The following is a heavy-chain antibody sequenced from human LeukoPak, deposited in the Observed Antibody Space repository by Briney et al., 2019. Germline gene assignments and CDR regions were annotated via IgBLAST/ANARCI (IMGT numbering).Heavy chain of an antibody. CDR2: ISGSGGST. V-gene: IGHV3-23*01. J-gene: IGHJ3*02. D-gene: IGHD2-15*01. CDR1: GFTFSSYA. CDR3: AKDIVVVVAAISAFDI. Sequence: PGGSLRLSCAASGFTFSSYAMSWVRQAPGKGLEWVSAISGSGGSTYYADSVKGRFTISRDNSKNTLYLQMNSLRAEDTAVYYCAKDIVVVVAAISAFDIWGQGTMVTVSS.